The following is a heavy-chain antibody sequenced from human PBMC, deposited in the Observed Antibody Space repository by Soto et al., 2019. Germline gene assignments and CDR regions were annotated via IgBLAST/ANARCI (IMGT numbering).Heavy chain of an antibody. CDR2: ISGSDNTV. Sequence: QVPLVESGGGLVKPGGSLRLSCAASGFSFSDYYMSWIRQAPGKGLEWLSYISGSDNTVYYADSVKGRFTISRDNAKNSLYLQMNSLRAEDTAVYYCARGQSAQTPDYWGQGTLVTVSS. CDR1: GFSFSDYY. CDR3: ARGQSAQTPDY. J-gene: IGHJ4*02. V-gene: IGHV3-11*01.